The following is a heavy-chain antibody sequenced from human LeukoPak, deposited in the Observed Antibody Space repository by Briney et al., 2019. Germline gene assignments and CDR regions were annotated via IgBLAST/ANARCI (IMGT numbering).Heavy chain of an antibody. CDR2: IKQDGSEK. V-gene: IGHV3-7*01. CDR1: GFTFSSYR. J-gene: IGHJ6*03. CDR3: ATERAGERPRPLLSYYYMDV. Sequence: PGGSLRLSCAASGFTFSSYRMSWVRQAPGKGLEWVANIKQDGSEKHYVDSVKGRFTISRDNAKNSLYLQINSLRAEDTAVYYCATERAGERPRPLLSYYYMDVWGKGTTVTISS. D-gene: IGHD3-16*01.